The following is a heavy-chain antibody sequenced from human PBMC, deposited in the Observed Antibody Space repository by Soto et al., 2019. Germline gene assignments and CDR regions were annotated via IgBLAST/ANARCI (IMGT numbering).Heavy chain of an antibody. CDR3: ARDQGYYDSSGYFDY. CDR1: GFTFSDYY. CDR2: ISSSGSII. Sequence: LRLSCAASGFTFSDYYMSWIRQAPGKGLEWVSYISSSGSIIYYADSVKGRFTISRDNARNSLYLQLNSLRAEDTAVYYCARDQGYYDSSGYFDYWGQGTLVTVSS. V-gene: IGHV3-11*01. D-gene: IGHD3-22*01. J-gene: IGHJ4*02.